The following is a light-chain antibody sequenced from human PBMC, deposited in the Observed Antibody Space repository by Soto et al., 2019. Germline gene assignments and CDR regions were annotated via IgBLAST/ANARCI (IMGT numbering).Light chain of an antibody. CDR2: GAF. Sequence: EIVLTQSPGTLSLSPGERATLSCRASPSVSSNFVAWYQQKPGQAPRLLISGAFNRATGVPDRFSGSGSGTDFTLTISSLEPEEFATYYCKQFNNYPLTVGGGTKVDIK. J-gene: IGKJ4*01. CDR3: KQFNNYPLT. V-gene: IGKV3-20*01. CDR1: PSVSSNF.